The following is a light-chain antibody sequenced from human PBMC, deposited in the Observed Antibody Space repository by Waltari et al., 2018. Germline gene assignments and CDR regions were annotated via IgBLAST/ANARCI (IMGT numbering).Light chain of an antibody. J-gene: IGLJ1*01. CDR2: EGS. CDR1: SSDVGSYNL. V-gene: IGLV2-23*01. Sequence: QSALTQPASVSGSPGQSIPISCTGTSSDVGSYNLFSWYQHHPGKAPKLMLYEGSKRPSGVSNRFSGSKSGNTASLTISGLQAEDEADYYCCSYAGSNTYVFGTGTKVTVL. CDR3: CSYAGSNTYV.